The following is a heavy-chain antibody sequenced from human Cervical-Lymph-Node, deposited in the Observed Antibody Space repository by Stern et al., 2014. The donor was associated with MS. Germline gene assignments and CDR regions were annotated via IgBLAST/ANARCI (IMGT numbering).Heavy chain of an antibody. D-gene: IGHD5-24*01. J-gene: IGHJ4*02. CDR3: ARVEMATTGGVDY. Sequence: QITLKESGPALVKPTQTLTLTCSFSGFSLSTSGMCVGWIRQPPGKALEWLALIYWDDDKSYSTSLKTKLTISKDTSKNQVVLTLTNMDPVDTATYYCARVEMATTGGVDYWGQGTLVTVSS. CDR1: GFSLSTSGMC. V-gene: IGHV2-70*01. CDR2: IYWDDDK.